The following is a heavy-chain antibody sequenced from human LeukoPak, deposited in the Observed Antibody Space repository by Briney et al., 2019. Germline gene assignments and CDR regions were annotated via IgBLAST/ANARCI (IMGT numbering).Heavy chain of an antibody. J-gene: IGHJ4*02. CDR3: ARIDILTGYYIDY. Sequence: SSETLSLTCTVSGGSISSYYWSWIRQPPGKGLEWIGRIYNSGSTNYSPSLKSRVTISVDKSKNQFSLKLSSVTAADTAVYYCARIDILTGYYIDYWGQGTLVTVSS. CDR1: GGSISSYY. V-gene: IGHV4-59*12. CDR2: IYNSGST. D-gene: IGHD3-9*01.